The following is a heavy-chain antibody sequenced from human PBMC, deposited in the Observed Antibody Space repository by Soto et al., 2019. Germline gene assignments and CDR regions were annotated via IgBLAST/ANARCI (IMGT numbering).Heavy chain of an antibody. CDR2: ISGSGGST. CDR3: APPEGVVVVALSH. V-gene: IGHV3-23*01. D-gene: IGHD2-15*01. CDR1: GFTFSSYA. J-gene: IGHJ4*02. Sequence: GGSLRLSCAASGFTFSSYAMSWVRQAPGKGLEWVSAISGSGGSTYYADSVKGRFTISRDNSKNTLYLQMNSLRAEDTAVYHWAPPEGVVVVALSHWGQGTLVTSPQ.